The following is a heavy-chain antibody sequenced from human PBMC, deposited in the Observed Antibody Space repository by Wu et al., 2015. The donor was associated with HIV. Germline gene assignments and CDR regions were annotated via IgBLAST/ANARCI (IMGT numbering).Heavy chain of an antibody. CDR2: MKPKSGNT. J-gene: IGHJ2*01. D-gene: IGHD4/OR15-4a*01. V-gene: IGHV1-8*02. Sequence: QEQLVQSGAEMKKPGASVKVSCKASGYTFRNYDINWVRLAPGQGLEWMGWMKPKSGNTGYSEKFHDRVVMTGDISINTAYMELNSLRPDDTAMYYCARADQLGYDYGHWNFDLWGHDTLVIVSS. CDR3: ARADQLGYDYGHWNFDL. CDR1: GYTFRNYD.